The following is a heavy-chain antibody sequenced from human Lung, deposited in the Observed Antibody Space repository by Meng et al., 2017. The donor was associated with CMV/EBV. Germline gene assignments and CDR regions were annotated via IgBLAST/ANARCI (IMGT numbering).Heavy chain of an antibody. CDR2: IYPDDSDT. CDR3: ARLGVTRAVGYYYYAMDV. J-gene: IGHJ6*02. V-gene: IGHV5-51*01. CDR1: GYRFTSYW. Sequence: GGSLRLXXKGSGYRFTSYWIGWVRQMPGKGLDWMGIIYPDDSDTRYSPSFQGQVTISADKSISTAYLQWRSLKASDTAIYYCARLGVTRAVGYYYYAMDVWGQGTTVTVSS. D-gene: IGHD4-23*01.